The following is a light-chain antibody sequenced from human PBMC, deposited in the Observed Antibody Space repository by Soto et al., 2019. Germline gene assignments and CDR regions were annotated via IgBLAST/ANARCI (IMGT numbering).Light chain of an antibody. CDR1: QSVGSY. V-gene: IGKV3-11*01. CDR2: DTS. J-gene: IGKJ2*01. CDR3: QQRSNWPPYT. Sequence: EIVLTQSPATLSLSPGDRATLSCRASQSVGSYLACYQQKPGQPPRLLIYDTSNRATGIPARFSGSGSGTDFTLTIGSLEPEDFAVYYCQQRSNWPPYTFGQGTKLEIK.